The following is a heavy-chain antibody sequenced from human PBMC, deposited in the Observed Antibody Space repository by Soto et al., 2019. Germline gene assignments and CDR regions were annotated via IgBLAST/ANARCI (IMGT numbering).Heavy chain of an antibody. CDR1: GASISSGGYY. J-gene: IGHJ4*02. Sequence: QVQLQESGPGLVKPSQTLSLSCSVSGASISSGGYYWSWIRQHPGKGLEWIGFIYYSGNTHYKPALKNRVSMSVDTSKNQFSLRVSSVTAADTAVYYCARGSGGSCCPFDYWGQGTLLTGSS. CDR2: IYYSGNT. V-gene: IGHV4-31*03. D-gene: IGHD2-15*01. CDR3: ARGSGGSCCPFDY.